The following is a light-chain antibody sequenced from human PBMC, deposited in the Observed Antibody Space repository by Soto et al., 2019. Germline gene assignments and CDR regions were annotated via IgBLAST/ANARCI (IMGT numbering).Light chain of an antibody. V-gene: IGKV1-39*01. CDR2: GAS. CDR3: QQSYTTPRT. Sequence: QMTQSPSSLSASVGARVTITCRASQTIRTSLNWYQQKPGKAPKLLIYGASTLQSGVPSRFSGTGSATDFTLTISSLHPEDFAIYYCQQSYTTPRTFGQGTKVE. J-gene: IGKJ1*01. CDR1: QTIRTS.